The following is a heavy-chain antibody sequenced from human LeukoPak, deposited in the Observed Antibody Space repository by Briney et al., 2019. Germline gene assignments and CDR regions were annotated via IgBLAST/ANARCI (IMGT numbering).Heavy chain of an antibody. J-gene: IGHJ6*02. Sequence: GGSLRLSCAASGFTFSSYAVSWVRQAPGKGLEWVSAISGSGGSTYYADSVKGRFTISRDNSKNTLYLQMNSLRAEDTAVYYCAKDKGIAVAGYYYGMDVWGQGTTVTVSS. CDR2: ISGSGGST. V-gene: IGHV3-23*01. CDR1: GFTFSSYA. CDR3: AKDKGIAVAGYYYGMDV. D-gene: IGHD6-19*01.